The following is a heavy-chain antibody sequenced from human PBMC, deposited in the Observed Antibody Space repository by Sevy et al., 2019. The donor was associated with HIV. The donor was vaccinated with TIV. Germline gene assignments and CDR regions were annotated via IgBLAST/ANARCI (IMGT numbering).Heavy chain of an antibody. CDR1: GFTFSSYE. D-gene: IGHD2-15*01. CDR3: ARLQSCGGSCYTFDS. V-gene: IGHV3-21*06. Sequence: GGSLRLSCAASGFTFSSYEMSWVRQAPGKGLEWVSSTNYIDRYIKYADSVRGRFTSSRDNPKNSVSLRMNSLRDDDTAMYYCARLQSCGGSCYTFDSWGQGTLVTVSS. CDR2: TNYIDRYI. J-gene: IGHJ4*02.